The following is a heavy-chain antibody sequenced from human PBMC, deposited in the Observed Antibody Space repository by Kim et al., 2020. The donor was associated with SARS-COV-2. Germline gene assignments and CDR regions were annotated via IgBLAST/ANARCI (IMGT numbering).Heavy chain of an antibody. CDR3: ARGLQWLVD. D-gene: IGHD6-19*01. V-gene: IGHV3-7*03. J-gene: IGHJ4*02. CDR2: IKPDGSEK. Sequence: GGSLRLSCAASGFTFSTNWMSWVRQAPGKGLEWVANIKPDGSEKYYVDSVKGRFTISRDNAKNSLYLQMNIMRAEDMAVYYCARGLQWLVDWGQGTLVTVSS. CDR1: GFTFSTNW.